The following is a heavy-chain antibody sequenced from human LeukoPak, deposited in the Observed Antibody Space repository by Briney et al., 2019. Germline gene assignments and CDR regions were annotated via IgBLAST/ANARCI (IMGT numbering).Heavy chain of an antibody. CDR3: ASILRVVAATVTYYYYYYMDV. Sequence: PSETLSLTCTVSGGSISSSSYYWGWIRQPPGKGLEWIGSIYYSGSTYYNPSLKSRVTISVDTSKNQFSLKLSSVTAADTAVYYCASILRVVAATVTYYYYYYMDVWAKGPRSPSP. CDR1: GGSISSSSYY. J-gene: IGHJ6*03. V-gene: IGHV4-39*01. CDR2: IYYSGST. D-gene: IGHD2-15*01.